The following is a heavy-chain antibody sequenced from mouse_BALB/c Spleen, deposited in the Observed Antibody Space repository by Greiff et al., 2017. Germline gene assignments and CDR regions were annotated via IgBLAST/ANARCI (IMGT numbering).Heavy chain of an antibody. J-gene: IGHJ4*01. Sequence: VQLQESGAELVKPGASVKLSCKASGYTFTEYIIHWVKQRSGQGLEWIGWFYPGSGSIKYNEKFKDKATLTADKSSSTVYMELSRLTSEDSAVYICARHEGYGYEDSYYAMDYWGQGTSVTVSS. V-gene: IGHV1-62-2*01. CDR2: FYPGSGSI. CDR1: GYTFTEYI. D-gene: IGHD2-2*01. CDR3: ARHEGYGYEDSYYAMDY.